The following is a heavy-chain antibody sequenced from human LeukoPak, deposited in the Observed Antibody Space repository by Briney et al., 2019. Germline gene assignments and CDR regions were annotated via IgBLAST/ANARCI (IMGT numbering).Heavy chain of an antibody. J-gene: IGHJ2*01. Sequence: SQTLSLTCTVSGGSISSGDYYWSWIRQPPGKGLEWIGYIYYSGSTYYNPSLKSRVTISVDTSKNQFSLKLSSVTVADTAVYYCARELGDYIFDLWGRGTLVTVSS. CDR2: IYYSGST. V-gene: IGHV4-30-4*01. CDR1: GGSISSGDYY. D-gene: IGHD4-17*01. CDR3: ARELGDYIFDL.